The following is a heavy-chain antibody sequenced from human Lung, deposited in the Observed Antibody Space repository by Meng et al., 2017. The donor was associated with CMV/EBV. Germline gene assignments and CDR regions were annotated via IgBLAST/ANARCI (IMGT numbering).Heavy chain of an antibody. CDR2: ISWNSGIR. D-gene: IGHD3-10*01. CDR3: AKDISFRGYYGSGGFDH. V-gene: IGHV3-9*01. Sequence: SLKISCAASGFTFDDYAMNWVRQAPGKGLEWVSSISWNSGIRDYADSVKGRFTISRDNAQNSLYLQMINLRPEDTALYYCAKDISFRGYYGSGGFDHWGQGTLVXVSS. CDR1: GFTFDDYA. J-gene: IGHJ4*02.